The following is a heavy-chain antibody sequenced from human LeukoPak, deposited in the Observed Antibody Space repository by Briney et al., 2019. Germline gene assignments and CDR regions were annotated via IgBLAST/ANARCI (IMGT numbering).Heavy chain of an antibody. CDR1: GFTFSSYA. CDR3: TRREGSTWSLDF. Sequence: GGSLRLSCGASGFTFSSYAMNWVRQAPGKGLEWVSGITGSGATTYYADSVKGRFTISRDNSKNTLYLQMNSLRAEDTAVYYCTRREGSTWSLDFWGQGALVTVSS. V-gene: IGHV3-23*01. CDR2: ITGSGATT. D-gene: IGHD6-13*01. J-gene: IGHJ4*02.